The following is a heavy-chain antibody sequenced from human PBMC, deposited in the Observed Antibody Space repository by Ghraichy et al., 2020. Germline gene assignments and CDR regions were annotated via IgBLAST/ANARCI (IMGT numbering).Heavy chain of an antibody. CDR1: GYTFTSYG. CDR2: ISAYNGNT. J-gene: IGHJ6*02. D-gene: IGHD6-19*01. CDR3: ARTVAGTGDYYYYYGMDV. V-gene: IGHV1-18*04. Sequence: ASVKVSCKASGYTFTSYGISWVRQAPGQGLEWMGWISAYNGNTNYAQKLQGRVTMTTDTSTSTAYMELRSLRSDDTAVYYCARTVAGTGDYYYYYGMDVWGQGTTVTVSS.